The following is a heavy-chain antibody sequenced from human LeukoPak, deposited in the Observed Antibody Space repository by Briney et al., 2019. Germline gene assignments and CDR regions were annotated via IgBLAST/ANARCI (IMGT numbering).Heavy chain of an antibody. D-gene: IGHD2/OR15-2a*01. CDR1: GYTFTSYG. V-gene: IGHV1-18*01. Sequence: ASVKVSCKASGYTFTSYGISWVRQAPGQGLEWMGWTSAHNDDTNYAETLQGRLTMTTDISTSTSYMELTSLRSDDTAVYYCARDWDSMNVYFYPWGQGTLVTVSA. CDR3: ARDWDSMNVYFYP. J-gene: IGHJ5*02. CDR2: TSAHNDDT.